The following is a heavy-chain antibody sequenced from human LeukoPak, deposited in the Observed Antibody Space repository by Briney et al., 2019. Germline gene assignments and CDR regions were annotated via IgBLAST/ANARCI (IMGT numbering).Heavy chain of an antibody. D-gene: IGHD3-22*01. CDR2: ISGSGGST. J-gene: IGHJ4*02. CDR1: GCTFSSYA. CDR3: AKDHTKYYYDSSGYYSY. Sequence: GGSLRLSCAASGCTFSSYAMSWVRQAPGKGLEWVSAISGSGGSTYYADSVKGRFTISRDNSKNTLYLQMNSLRAEGTAVYYCAKDHTKYYYDSSGYYSYWGQGTLVTVSS. V-gene: IGHV3-23*01.